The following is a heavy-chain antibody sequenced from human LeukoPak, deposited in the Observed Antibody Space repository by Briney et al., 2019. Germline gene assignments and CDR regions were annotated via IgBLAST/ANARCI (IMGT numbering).Heavy chain of an antibody. Sequence: SETLSLTCTVSGASVSGSAYYWGWIRQPPGKGLEWIGNIYYSGSTNYNPSLKSRVTISVDTSKNQFSLKLTSVTAADTAVYYCARGVNSGYFDYCGQGTLVTVSS. CDR3: ARGVNSGYFDY. V-gene: IGHV4-61*08. CDR1: GASVSGSAYY. D-gene: IGHD1-26*01. CDR2: IYYSGST. J-gene: IGHJ4*02.